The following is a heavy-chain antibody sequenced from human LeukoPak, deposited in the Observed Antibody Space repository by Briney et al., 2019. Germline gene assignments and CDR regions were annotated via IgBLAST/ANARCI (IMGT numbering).Heavy chain of an antibody. Sequence: PGGSLRLSCAASGFTFSSYAMPWVRQAPGKGLEWVAVISYDGSNKYYADSVKGRFTISRDNSKNTLYLQMNSLRAEDTAVYYCAGWGQQYSSSWYSYYYYYGMDVWGQGTAVTVSS. J-gene: IGHJ6*02. CDR1: GFTFSSYA. V-gene: IGHV3-30-3*01. CDR3: AGWGQQYSSSWYSYYYYYGMDV. D-gene: IGHD6-13*01. CDR2: ISYDGSNK.